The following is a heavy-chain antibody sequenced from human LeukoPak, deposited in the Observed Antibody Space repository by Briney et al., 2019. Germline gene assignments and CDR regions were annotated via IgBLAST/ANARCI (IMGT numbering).Heavy chain of an antibody. J-gene: IGHJ4*02. CDR2: IGGSGSFI. CDR3: AKGWSYFGSGSYYPTYFDY. V-gene: IGHV3-48*01. CDR1: GFTFRTYS. Sequence: GGSLRLSCAASGFTFRTYSIIWVRQAPGKGLEWVSHIGGSGSFIYYADSVKGRFTISRDYSKNTVYLQMNSLRAEDTAVYYCAKGWSYFGSGSYYPTYFDYWGQGTLVTVSS. D-gene: IGHD3-10*01.